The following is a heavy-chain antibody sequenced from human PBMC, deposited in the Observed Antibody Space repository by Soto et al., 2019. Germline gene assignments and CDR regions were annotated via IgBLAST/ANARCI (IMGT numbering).Heavy chain of an antibody. J-gene: IGHJ3*02. Sequence: PGGSLRVSCGAAGFPFSSYGRNWVHQAPGKGLEWVSSISSSSSYIYYADSVKGRFTISRDNAKNSLYLQMNSLRAEDTAVYYCARSIAAAGTDAFDIWGQGTMVTVSS. CDR1: GFPFSSYG. D-gene: IGHD6-13*01. CDR2: ISSSSSYI. CDR3: ARSIAAAGTDAFDI. V-gene: IGHV3-21*01.